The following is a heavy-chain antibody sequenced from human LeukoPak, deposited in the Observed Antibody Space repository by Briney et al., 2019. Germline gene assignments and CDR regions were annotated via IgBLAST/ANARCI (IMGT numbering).Heavy chain of an antibody. CDR3: ARDSLYNFWSGYYHTTYYFDY. V-gene: IGHV4-61*09. J-gene: IGHJ4*02. Sequence: SETLSLTCTVSGGSISSGNYDWSWIRQPAGKGLEWIGHIYTSGTTYNPSLKSRVTISVDTSKNQFSLNLSSMTAADTAVYYCARDSLYNFWSGYYHTTYYFDYWGQGTLVTVSS. CDR2: IYTSGT. D-gene: IGHD3-3*01. CDR1: GGSISSGNYD.